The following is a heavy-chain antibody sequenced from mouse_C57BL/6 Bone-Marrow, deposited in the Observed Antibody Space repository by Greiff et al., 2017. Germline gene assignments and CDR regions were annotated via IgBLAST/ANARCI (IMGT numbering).Heavy chain of an antibody. Sequence: QVQLQQPGAELVKPGASVTLSCKASGYTFTSYWMQWVKQRPGQGLEWIGEIDPSGSYTNYNQKFKGKATLNVDTSSSTVYMQRSSLTSEDSAVYYCARGGVITRNWGQGTLVTVSA. CDR3: ARGGVITRN. V-gene: IGHV1-50*01. CDR1: GYTFTSYW. J-gene: IGHJ3*01. D-gene: IGHD1-1*01. CDR2: IDPSGSYT.